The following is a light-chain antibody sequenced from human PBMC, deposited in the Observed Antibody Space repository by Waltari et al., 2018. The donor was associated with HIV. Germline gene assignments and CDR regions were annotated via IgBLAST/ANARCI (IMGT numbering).Light chain of an antibody. CDR3: QQYYRILAFT. CDR1: QSVLYNSNNKNY. Sequence: DIVMTQSPDSLAVSLGERATINCKSSQSVLYNSNNKNYLAWYQQKPGQPPKLLIYWASTRESGVPDRFSGSGSGTDFTLTISSLQAEDVAVYYCQQYYRILAFTFGPGTKVDIK. J-gene: IGKJ3*01. V-gene: IGKV4-1*01. CDR2: WAS.